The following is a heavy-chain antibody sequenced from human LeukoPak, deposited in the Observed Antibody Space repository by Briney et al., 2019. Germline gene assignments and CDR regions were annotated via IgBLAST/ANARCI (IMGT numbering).Heavy chain of an antibody. CDR1: GYTFTGYY. D-gene: IGHD4-17*01. Sequence: SLKVSCKASGYTFTGYYMHWVRQAPGQGLEWMGWINPNSGGTNYAQKFQGRVTMTRDTSISTAYMELSRLRSDDTAVYYCARAVGDYDAFDIWGQGTMVTVSS. V-gene: IGHV1-2*02. CDR2: INPNSGGT. CDR3: ARAVGDYDAFDI. J-gene: IGHJ3*02.